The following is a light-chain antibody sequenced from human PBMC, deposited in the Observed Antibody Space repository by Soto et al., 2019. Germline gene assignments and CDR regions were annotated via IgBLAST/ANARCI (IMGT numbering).Light chain of an antibody. V-gene: IGLV3-21*01. CDR2: YDS. CDR3: QVWDISSGHVV. Sequence: SYELTQPPSVSVAPGKTASGAWGGSNIGSKSVHWYQKKSGQAPVLVMYYDSDRTSGIPERFSGSNSGNTATLTISRVEAGDEADYYCQVWDISSGHVVFGGGTKLTVL. CDR1: NIGSKS. J-gene: IGLJ3*02.